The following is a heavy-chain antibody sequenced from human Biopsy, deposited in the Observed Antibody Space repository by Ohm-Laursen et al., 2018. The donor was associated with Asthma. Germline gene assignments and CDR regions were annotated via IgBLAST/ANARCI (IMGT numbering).Heavy chain of an antibody. V-gene: IGHV1-24*01. CDR3: ASDFPKDYVRYNFQF. CDR2: HDHEEGGT. J-gene: IGHJ4*02. CDR1: GYSLTDLS. Sequence: GSSVTVSCKVSGYSLTDLSMHWVRQAPGQGLGWMGGHDHEEGGTVNARRFQGRVTMTEDTSTDTAYMELSSLGSDDTAVYYCASDFPKDYVRYNFQFWGQGTLVTVSS. D-gene: IGHD4-17*01.